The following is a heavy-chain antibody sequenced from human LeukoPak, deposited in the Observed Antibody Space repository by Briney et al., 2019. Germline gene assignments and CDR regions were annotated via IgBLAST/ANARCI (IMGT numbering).Heavy chain of an antibody. V-gene: IGHV3-23*01. CDR2: ISGSGGST. J-gene: IGHJ4*02. Sequence: PGGSLRLSCAASGFTFSSYAMSWVRQAPGKGLEWVSAISGSGGSTYYADSVKGRFTISRDNSKNTLYLQMNSLRAEDTAVYYCAKALAPPGAYCGGDCYLNYWGQGTLVTVSS. D-gene: IGHD2-21*02. CDR3: AKALAPPGAYCGGDCYLNY. CDR1: GFTFSSYA.